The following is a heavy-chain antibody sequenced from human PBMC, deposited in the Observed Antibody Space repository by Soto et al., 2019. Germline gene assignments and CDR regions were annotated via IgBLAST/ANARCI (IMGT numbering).Heavy chain of an antibody. CDR1: GGTFKSYP. CDR2: IIPIFGTA. CDR3: AGYCGGDCYSAPPG. V-gene: IGHV1-69*13. Sequence: SSVNVSIKISGGTFKSYPISWVRDAPGQGLEWMGGIIPIFGTANYAQKFQGRVTITADESTSTAYMELSSLRSEDTAVYYCAGYCGGDCYSAPPGWGQGTLVTVSS. D-gene: IGHD2-21*02. J-gene: IGHJ4*02.